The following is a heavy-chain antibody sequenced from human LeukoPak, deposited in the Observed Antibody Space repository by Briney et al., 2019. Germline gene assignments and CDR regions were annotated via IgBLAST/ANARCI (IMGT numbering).Heavy chain of an antibody. V-gene: IGHV1-69*13. CDR3: ARAPRYDFWSGYYPTDY. CDR1: GGTFSSYA. J-gene: IGHJ4*02. CDR2: IIPIFGTA. Sequence: ASVKVSCKASGGTFSSYAISWVRQAPGQGLEWMGGIIPIFGTANYAQKFQGRVTITADESTSTAYMELSSLRSEDTAVYYCARAPRYDFWSGYYPTDYWGQGTLVTVSS. D-gene: IGHD3-3*01.